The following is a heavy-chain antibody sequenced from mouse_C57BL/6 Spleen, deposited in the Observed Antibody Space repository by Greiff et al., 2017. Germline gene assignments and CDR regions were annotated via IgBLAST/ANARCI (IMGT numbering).Heavy chain of an antibody. CDR2: IYPSDSET. CDR3: ARFGPHYYGSSHDY. Sequence: QVQLQQPGAELVRPGSSVKLSCKASGYTFTSYWMDWVKQRPGQGLEWIGNIYPSDSETHYNQKFKDKATLTVDKSSSTAYMQLSSLTSEDSAVYYCARFGPHYYGSSHDYWGQGTTLTVSS. J-gene: IGHJ2*01. V-gene: IGHV1-61*01. CDR1: GYTFTSYW. D-gene: IGHD1-1*01.